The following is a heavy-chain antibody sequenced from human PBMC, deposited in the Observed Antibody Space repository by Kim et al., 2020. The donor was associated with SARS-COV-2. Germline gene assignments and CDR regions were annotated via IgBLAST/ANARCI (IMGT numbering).Heavy chain of an antibody. J-gene: IGHJ4*02. Sequence: GGSLRLSCAVSGFTFSTFGMHWVRQAPGKGLEWVAVISYDGSDKYYADSVKGRFTISRDNSKNTLYLQMNSLRAEDTAVYYCAKGLGRSSGYYEVIAYWGQGTLVTVSS. CDR2: ISYDGSDK. D-gene: IGHD3-22*01. V-gene: IGHV3-30*18. CDR1: GFTFSTFG. CDR3: AKGLGRSSGYYEVIAY.